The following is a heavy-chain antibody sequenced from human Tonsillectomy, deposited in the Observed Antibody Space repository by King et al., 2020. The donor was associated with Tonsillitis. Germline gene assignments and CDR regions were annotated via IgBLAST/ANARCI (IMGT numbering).Heavy chain of an antibody. Sequence: VQLVESGGGVVQPGRSLRLSCAASGFTFSSYGMHWVRQAPGKGLEGVAVIWYDGSNKYYADSVQGRFTISRDNSKNTLYLQMNSRRAEDTAVYYCARDPGYCSSTSCYGYFDYWGQGTLVTVSS. CDR2: IWYDGSNK. J-gene: IGHJ4*02. CDR1: GFTFSSYG. V-gene: IGHV3-33*01. D-gene: IGHD2-2*01. CDR3: ARDPGYCSSTSCYGYFDY.